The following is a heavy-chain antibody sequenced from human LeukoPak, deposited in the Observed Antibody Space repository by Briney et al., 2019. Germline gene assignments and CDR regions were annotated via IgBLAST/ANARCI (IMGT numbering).Heavy chain of an antibody. V-gene: IGHV1-8*01. CDR2: MNPNSGNT. D-gene: IGHD3-9*01. Sequence: ASVKVSCKASGYTFTSYDITWVRQATGQGLEWMGWMNPNSGNTGYAQKFQGRVTMTRNTSISTAYMELSSLRSEDTAVYYCARPSWGRYFDWLLYYWGQGTLVTVSS. CDR1: GYTFTSYD. CDR3: ARPSWGRYFDWLLYY. J-gene: IGHJ4*02.